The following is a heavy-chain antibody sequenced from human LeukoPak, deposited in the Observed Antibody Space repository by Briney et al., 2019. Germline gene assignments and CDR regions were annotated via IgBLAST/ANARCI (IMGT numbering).Heavy chain of an antibody. D-gene: IGHD3-10*01. CDR2: INHGGST. V-gene: IGHV4-34*01. CDR3: ARGGTAYYYGAGSYLAY. J-gene: IGHJ4*02. CDR1: GGSFSGYY. Sequence: LKPSETLSLTCAVYGGSFSGYYWSWIRQPPGKGLEWIGEINHGGSTNYNPSLKSRVTISEDTSKNHFSLKLRSVTAADTAVYYCARGGTAYYYGAGSYLAYWGQGTLVTVSS.